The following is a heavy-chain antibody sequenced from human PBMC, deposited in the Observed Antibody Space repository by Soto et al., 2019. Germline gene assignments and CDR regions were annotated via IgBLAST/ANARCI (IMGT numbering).Heavy chain of an antibody. CDR3: ARAGNWNDFDY. D-gene: IGHD1-20*01. V-gene: IGHV1-8*01. CDR2: MNPNSGNT. CDR1: GYTFTNYD. Sequence: QVQLVQSGAEVKKPGASVKVSCKASGYTFTNYDVNWVRQATGQGLEWMGWMNPNSGNTGYAQNFQGRVTMTRSTSITTAYMELSSLRSEDTAVYYCARAGNWNDFDYWGQGTLVTVSS. J-gene: IGHJ4*02.